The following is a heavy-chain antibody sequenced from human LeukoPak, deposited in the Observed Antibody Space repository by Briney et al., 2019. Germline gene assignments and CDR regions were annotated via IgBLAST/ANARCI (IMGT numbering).Heavy chain of an antibody. CDR3: AREEVIAAAGPTLDY. D-gene: IGHD6-13*01. CDR2: INPNNGGT. J-gene: IGHJ4*02. CDR1: GYTFTGHY. Sequence: ASVKVSCKASGYTFTGHYMHWVRHAPGQGLEWMGWINPNNGGTNYAQKFKGRVTMTRDTSISTAYMELSRLRSDDTAVFYCAREEVIAAAGPTLDYWGQGALVTVSS. V-gene: IGHV1-2*02.